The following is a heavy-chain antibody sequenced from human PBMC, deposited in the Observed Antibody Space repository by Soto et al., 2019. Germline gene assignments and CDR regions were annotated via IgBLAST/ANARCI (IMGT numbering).Heavy chain of an antibody. J-gene: IGHJ4*02. CDR3: AELMVRGVTDY. CDR2: ISGSGGST. D-gene: IGHD3-10*01. V-gene: IGHV3-23*01. Sequence: EVQLLESGGGLVQPGGSLRLSCAASGFTFSSYAMSWVRQAPGKGLEWVSAISGSGGSTYYADSVKGRFTISRDNSKNTLXXXXXXXXXXXXXXYYCAELMVRGVTDYWGQGXLVTVSS. CDR1: GFTFSSYA.